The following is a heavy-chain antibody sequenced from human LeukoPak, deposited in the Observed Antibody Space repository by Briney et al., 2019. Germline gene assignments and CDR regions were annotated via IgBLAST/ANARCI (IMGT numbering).Heavy chain of an antibody. J-gene: IGHJ4*02. CDR1: GGSINSSSYY. CDR3: ARGGQWLARYFDY. V-gene: IGHV4-39*02. CDR2: IYYIENT. D-gene: IGHD6-19*01. Sequence: PSETLSLTCTVSGGSINSSSYYWGWIRQPPGKGLEWIGSIYYIENTYYNPSLKSRVTISVDTSKNNFSLKLGSVTAADTAVYFCARGGQWLARYFDYWGQGTLVTVSS.